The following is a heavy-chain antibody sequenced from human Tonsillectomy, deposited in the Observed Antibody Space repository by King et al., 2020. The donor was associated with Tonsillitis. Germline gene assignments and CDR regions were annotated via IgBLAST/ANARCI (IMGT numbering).Heavy chain of an antibody. Sequence: QLVESGGGLVQPGGSLRLSCSASGFTFSSYAMHWVRQAPGKGLEYVSAISSNGGSTYYADSVKGRFTISRDNSKNTLYLQMSSLRAEDTAVYYCVKAPGYSSGWYYFDYWGQGTLVTVSS. CDR2: ISSNGGST. V-gene: IGHV3-64D*06. CDR3: VKAPGYSSGWYYFDY. D-gene: IGHD6-19*01. CDR1: GFTFSSYA. J-gene: IGHJ4*02.